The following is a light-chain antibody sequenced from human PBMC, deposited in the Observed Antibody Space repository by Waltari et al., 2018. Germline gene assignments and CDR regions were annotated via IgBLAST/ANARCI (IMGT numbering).Light chain of an antibody. CDR2: DAS. Sequence: EIVLKQSPATLSLSPGDRATLSCRASQSISSYLAWYQQKPGQAPRLLIYDASTRATGIPARFSGSGSVTDFTLTISSLEPEDFAIYYCQQRSKSFTFGPGTTVDMK. CDR1: QSISSY. CDR3: QQRSKSFT. J-gene: IGKJ3*01. V-gene: IGKV3-11*01.